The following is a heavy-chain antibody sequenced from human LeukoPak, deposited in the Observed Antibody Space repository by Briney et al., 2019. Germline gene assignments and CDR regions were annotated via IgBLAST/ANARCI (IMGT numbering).Heavy chain of an antibody. CDR1: GGSISSGGYY. CDR2: IYYSGST. CDR3: ARVRGVVGAFDI. Sequence: SQTLSFTCTVSGGSISSGGYYWSWIRQHPGKGLEWIGYIYYSGSTYYNPSLKSRVTISVDTSKNQFSLKLSSVTAADTAVYYCARVRGVVGAFDIWGQGTMVTVSS. V-gene: IGHV4-31*03. J-gene: IGHJ3*02. D-gene: IGHD2-15*01.